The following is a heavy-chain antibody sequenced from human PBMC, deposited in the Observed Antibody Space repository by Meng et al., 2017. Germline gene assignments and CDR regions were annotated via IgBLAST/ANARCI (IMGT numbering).Heavy chain of an antibody. J-gene: IGHJ4*02. V-gene: IGHV3-20*04. CDR3: SRAILTGYYYFDY. CDR2: INWNGGST. CDR1: GFTFEDSG. Sequence: GGSLRLSCAASGFTFEDSGLSWVRQAPGKGLEWVSVINWNGGSTGYADSVKGRFTITSDNAKTSLYLQMNSLRAEDTALYYCSRAILTGYYYFDYWGQGTLVTVSS. D-gene: IGHD3-9*01.